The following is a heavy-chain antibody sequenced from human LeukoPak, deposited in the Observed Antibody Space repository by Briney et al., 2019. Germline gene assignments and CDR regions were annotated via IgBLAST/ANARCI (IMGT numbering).Heavy chain of an antibody. J-gene: IGHJ5*02. CDR1: GLTFSSYA. CDR3: AKDRGGGWCWWFGP. CDR2: IRGSGDST. V-gene: IGHV3-23*01. Sequence: GGSLRLSCAASGLTFSSYAMSWVRQAPGKGLEWVAGIRGSGDSTYYADSVKGRFTISRDNSKNTVYLQMNSLRVEDTAVYYCAKDRGGGWCWWFGPWGQGSLVTVSS. D-gene: IGHD6-19*01.